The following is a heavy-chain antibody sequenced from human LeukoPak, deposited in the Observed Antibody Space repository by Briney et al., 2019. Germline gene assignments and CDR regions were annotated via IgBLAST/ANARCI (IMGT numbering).Heavy chain of an antibody. CDR1: GFTFSDYY. CDR2: ISSSGSTI. D-gene: IGHD4-17*01. Sequence: GGSLRLSCAASGFTFSDYYMSWIRHAPGKGLEWVSYISSSGSTIYYADSVKGRFTISRDNAKNSLYLQMNRLRAEDTAVYYCARVYGDYAVDVWGKGTTVTVSS. J-gene: IGHJ6*04. V-gene: IGHV3-11*04. CDR3: ARVYGDYAVDV.